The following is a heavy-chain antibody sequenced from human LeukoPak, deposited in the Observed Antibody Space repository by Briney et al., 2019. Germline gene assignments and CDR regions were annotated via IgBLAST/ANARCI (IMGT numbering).Heavy chain of an antibody. D-gene: IGHD3-10*01. J-gene: IGHJ4*02. CDR2: ISWNSGSI. CDR3: AKDLVVRGVIISFGLDY. V-gene: IGHV3-9*03. Sequence: QSGRSLRLSCAASGFTFDDYAMHWVRQAPGKGLEWVSGISWNSGSIGYVDSVKGRFTISRDNAKNSLYLQMNSLRAEDMALYYCAKDLVVRGVIISFGLDYWGQGTLVTVSS. CDR1: GFTFDDYA.